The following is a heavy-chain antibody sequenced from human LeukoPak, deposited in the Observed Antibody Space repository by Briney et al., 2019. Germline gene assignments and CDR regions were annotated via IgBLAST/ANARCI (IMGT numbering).Heavy chain of an antibody. J-gene: IGHJ6*04. V-gene: IGHV3-53*01. CDR2: IYSGGST. CDR1: GFTVSSNY. D-gene: IGHD2/OR15-2a*01. Sequence: GGSLRLSCAASGFTVSSNYMSWVRQAPGKGLEWVSVIYSGGSTYYADSGKGRFTISRGNSKNTLYLQMNSLRAEDTAVYYCARRLDFRANGEDVWGKGTTVTVSS. CDR3: ARRLDFRANGEDV.